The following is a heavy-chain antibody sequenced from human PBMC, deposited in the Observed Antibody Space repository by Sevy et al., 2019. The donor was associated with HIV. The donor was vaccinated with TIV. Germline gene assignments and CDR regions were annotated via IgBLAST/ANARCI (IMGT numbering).Heavy chain of an antibody. CDR1: GFTFITYD. V-gene: IGHV3-13*01. D-gene: IGHD5-12*01. CDR3: TRSGGYSDYGMDV. CDR2: VGPAGDT. J-gene: IGHJ6*02. Sequence: GGSLRLSCAASGFTFITYDMHWVRHVTGKGLEWVSGVGPAGDTLYPGSVKGRFTISRENAKNSLYLQMNNLGAGDTAVYYCTRSGGYSDYGMDVWGQGTTVTVSS.